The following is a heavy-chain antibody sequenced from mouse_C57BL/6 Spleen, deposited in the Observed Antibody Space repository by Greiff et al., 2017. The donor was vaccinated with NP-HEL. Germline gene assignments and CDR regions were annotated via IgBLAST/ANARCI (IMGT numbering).Heavy chain of an antibody. CDR3: ARPGGKNAWCAY. D-gene: IGHD2-1*01. CDR1: GFTFSDYG. J-gene: IGHJ3*01. V-gene: IGHV5-17*01. Sequence: DVMLVESGGGLVKPGGSLKLSCAASGFTFSDYGMHWVRQAPEKGLEWVAYISSGSSTIYYADTVKGRFTISRDNAKNTLFLQMTSLRSEDTAMYYCARPGGKNAWCAYWGQGTLVTVSA. CDR2: ISSGSSTI.